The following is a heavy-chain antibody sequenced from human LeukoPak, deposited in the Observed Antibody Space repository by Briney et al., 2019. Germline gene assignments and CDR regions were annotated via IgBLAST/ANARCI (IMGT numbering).Heavy chain of an antibody. Sequence: WASVKVSCKASGYTFTSYGISWVRQAPGQGLEWMGWISAYNGNTNYVQKLQGRVTMTTDTSTSTAYMELRSLRSDDTAVYYCARDQVAKASYGDYGLEGYWGQGTLVTVSS. CDR2: ISAYNGNT. J-gene: IGHJ4*02. V-gene: IGHV1-18*01. CDR3: ARDQVAKASYGDYGLEGY. CDR1: GYTFTSYG. D-gene: IGHD4-17*01.